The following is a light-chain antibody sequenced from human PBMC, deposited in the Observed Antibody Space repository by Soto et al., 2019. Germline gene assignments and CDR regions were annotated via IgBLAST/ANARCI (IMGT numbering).Light chain of an antibody. CDR3: VSFAGGTYV. V-gene: IGLV2-8*01. CDR2: GVN. J-gene: IGLJ1*01. Sequence: QSALTQPPSASGSPGQSVTISCTGTSSVVGGYIFVSWDQQHPGKGPHLIIYGVNKRPSGVPYRFSGSTYGNTASLTVSALQAEDEGDYYCVSFAGGTYVFGTGTKVTVL. CDR1: SSVVGGYIF.